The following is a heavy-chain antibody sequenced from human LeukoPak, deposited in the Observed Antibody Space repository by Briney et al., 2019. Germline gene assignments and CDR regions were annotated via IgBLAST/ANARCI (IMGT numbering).Heavy chain of an antibody. J-gene: IGHJ4*02. Sequence: PGGSLRLSCAASGFSFSRYSMTWVRQAPGKGLEWVPAITDSGVYTNYADSVEGRFTISRDNSNNRLYLQMNSLRAEDTALYYCAKRVGHSYGNFDYWGQGALVIVSS. CDR3: AKRVGHSYGNFDY. CDR2: ITDSGVYT. CDR1: GFSFSRYS. D-gene: IGHD5-18*01. V-gene: IGHV3-23*01.